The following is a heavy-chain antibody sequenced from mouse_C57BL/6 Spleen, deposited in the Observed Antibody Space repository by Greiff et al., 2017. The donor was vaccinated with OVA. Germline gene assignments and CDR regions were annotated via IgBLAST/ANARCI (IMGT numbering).Heavy chain of an antibody. Sequence: VQLKESGGGLVQPGGSLKLSCAASGFTFSDYGMAWVRQAPRKGPEWVAFISNLAYSIYYADTVTGRFTISRENAKNTLYLEMSSLRSEDTAMYYCARWYYGSSSYFDYWGQGTTLTVSS. J-gene: IGHJ2*01. CDR1: GFTFSDYG. CDR2: ISNLAYSI. CDR3: ARWYYGSSSYFDY. D-gene: IGHD1-1*01. V-gene: IGHV5-15*01.